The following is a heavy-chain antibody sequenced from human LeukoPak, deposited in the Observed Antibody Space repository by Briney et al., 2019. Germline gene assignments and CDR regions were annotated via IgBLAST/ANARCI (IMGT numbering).Heavy chain of an antibody. Sequence: GGSLRLSCAASGFTFSSYAMSWVRQAPGKGLEWVSGISGSGASTYYADSVRGRFTISRDNSENTLFLQMNSLRAEDTAAYYCATRGLVVVAAMRWFDPWGQGTLVTVSS. CDR1: GFTFSSYA. V-gene: IGHV3-23*01. D-gene: IGHD2-15*01. J-gene: IGHJ5*02. CDR2: ISGSGAST. CDR3: ATRGLVVVAAMRWFDP.